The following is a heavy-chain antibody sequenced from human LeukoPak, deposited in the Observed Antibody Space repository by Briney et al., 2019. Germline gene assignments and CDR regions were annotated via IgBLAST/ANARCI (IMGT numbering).Heavy chain of an antibody. CDR1: GFTFSGSA. CDR2: IRSKANSYAT. CDR3: ISSYCSGGSCYRRYNYYYYMDV. Sequence: GGSLRLSCAASGFTFSGSAMHWVRQASGKGLEWVGRIRSKANSYATAYAASVKGRFTISRDDSKNTAYLQMNSLKTEDTAVYYCISSYCSGGSCYRRYNYYYYMDVWGKGTTVTVSS. D-gene: IGHD2-15*01. J-gene: IGHJ6*03. V-gene: IGHV3-73*01.